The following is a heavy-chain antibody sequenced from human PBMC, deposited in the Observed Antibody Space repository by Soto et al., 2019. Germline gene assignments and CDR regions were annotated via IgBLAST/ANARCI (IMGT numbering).Heavy chain of an antibody. J-gene: IGHJ3*02. Sequence: EVQLVESGGGLVQPGGSLRLSCAASGFTFSSYEMNWVRQAPGKGLEWVSYISSSGSTIYYADSVKGRFTISRDNAKNSLYLQMNSLRAEDTAVYYCARDLVIVVADIWGQGTXVXXSS. CDR1: GFTFSSYE. CDR3: ARDLVIVVADI. D-gene: IGHD3-22*01. V-gene: IGHV3-48*03. CDR2: ISSSGSTI.